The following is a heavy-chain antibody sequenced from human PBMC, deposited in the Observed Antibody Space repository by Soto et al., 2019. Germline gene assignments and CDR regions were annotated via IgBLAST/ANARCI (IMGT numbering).Heavy chain of an antibody. CDR3: AKDIRNGLPFHYYGGLDV. CDR1: GFTFDDYA. Sequence: EVQLVESGGDLVQPGRSLRLSCAASGFTFDDYAMHWVRQVPGKGLEWVSGISWNSGSIGYADSVRGRFTISRDSAKKYLYLNMNSLRTEDTALYYCAKDIRNGLPFHYYGGLDVWGQGTTVTVSS. J-gene: IGHJ6*02. CDR2: ISWNSGSI. V-gene: IGHV3-9*01. D-gene: IGHD2-8*01.